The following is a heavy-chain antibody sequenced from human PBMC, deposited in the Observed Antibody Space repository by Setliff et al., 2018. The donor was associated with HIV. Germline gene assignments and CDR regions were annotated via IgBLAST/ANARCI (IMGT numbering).Heavy chain of an antibody. V-gene: IGHV1-46*03. D-gene: IGHD3-16*01. CDR3: ARIAYTYGLDEGAASYGY. J-gene: IGHJ4*02. Sequence: ASVKVSCKASGYTFTSHYIHWVRQAPGQGLEWMGINNPSGGSTTYAQKFQGRVTMTSDSSLNTAFMELSRLRSDDTALYYCARIAYTYGLDEGAASYGYWGQGTLVTVSS. CDR1: GYTFTSHY. CDR2: NNPSGGST.